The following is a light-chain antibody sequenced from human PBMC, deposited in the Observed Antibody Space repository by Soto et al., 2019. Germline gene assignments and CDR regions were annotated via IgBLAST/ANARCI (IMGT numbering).Light chain of an antibody. CDR2: KAS. V-gene: IGKV1-5*03. J-gene: IGKJ1*01. CDR1: QTISSW. Sequence: DIQMTQNPSTLSGSVGDRVTITCRASQTISSWMDWYQQKPGKAPKLLIYKASTLKSGVPSRFSGSGSGTEFTLTISSLQPDDFATYYCQHYNSYSEAFGQGTMVDIK. CDR3: QHYNSYSEA.